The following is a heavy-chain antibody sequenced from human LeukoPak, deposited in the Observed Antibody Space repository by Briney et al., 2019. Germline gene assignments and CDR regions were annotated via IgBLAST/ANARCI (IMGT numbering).Heavy chain of an antibody. CDR2: IYYSGST. D-gene: IGHD3-10*01. Sequence: SQTLSLTCTVSGGSISSGDYYWSWIRQPPGKGLEWIGYIYYSGSTYYNPSLKSRVTISVDTSKNQFSLKLSSATAADTAVYYCARTMVRGVIIDYWGQGTLVTVSS. V-gene: IGHV4-30-4*01. J-gene: IGHJ4*02. CDR1: GGSISSGDYY. CDR3: ARTMVRGVIIDY.